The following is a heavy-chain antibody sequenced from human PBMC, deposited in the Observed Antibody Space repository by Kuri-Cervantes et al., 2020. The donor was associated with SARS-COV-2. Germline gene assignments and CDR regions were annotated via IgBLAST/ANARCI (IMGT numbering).Heavy chain of an antibody. J-gene: IGHJ3*02. CDR2: INPNSGGT. CDR3: TKGRGYSAYDGAAFDI. V-gene: IGHV1-2*02. Sequence: ASVKVSCKASGYTFTGYYMHWVRQAPGQGLEWMGWINPNSGGTNYAQKFQGRVTMTRDTSISTAYMELSRLRSDDTAVYYCTKGRGYSAYDGAAFDIWGQGTKVT. CDR1: GYTFTGYY. D-gene: IGHD5-12*01.